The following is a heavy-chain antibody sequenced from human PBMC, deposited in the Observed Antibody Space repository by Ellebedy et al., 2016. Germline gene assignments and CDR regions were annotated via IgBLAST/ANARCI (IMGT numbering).Heavy chain of an antibody. V-gene: IGHV3-23*01. CDR3: ETQDWGIGSPPNFDY. CDR1: GFTFSSYA. J-gene: IGHJ4*02. Sequence: GESLKISXAASGFTFSSYAMSWVRQAPGKGLEWVSAISGSGGSTYYADSVKGRFTISRDNSKNTLYLQMNSLRAEDTAVYYCETQDWGIGSPPNFDYWGQGTLVTVSS. CDR2: ISGSGGST. D-gene: IGHD3-16*01.